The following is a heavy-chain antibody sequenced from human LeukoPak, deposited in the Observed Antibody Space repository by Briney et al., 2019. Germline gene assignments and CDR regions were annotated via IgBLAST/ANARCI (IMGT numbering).Heavy chain of an antibody. Sequence: GTLCLSCAASGFSISSYYRSWVRQAPGKGLEWVSDIYNGGSTNYNASLKSRVTISVDKAKNQFSLQVSTVSDEDTAVYYCESRKHYGAILNYWGQGTLVTVSS. V-gene: IGHV4-59*12. CDR3: ESRKHYGAILNY. CDR2: IYNGGST. CDR1: GFSISSYY. D-gene: IGHD4/OR15-4a*01. J-gene: IGHJ4*02.